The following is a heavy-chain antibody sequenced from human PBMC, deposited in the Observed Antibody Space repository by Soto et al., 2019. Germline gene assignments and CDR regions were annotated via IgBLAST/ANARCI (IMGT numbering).Heavy chain of an antibody. CDR1: GYSFTSYW. V-gene: IGHV5-51*01. D-gene: IGHD6-13*01. CDR3: ARHGRIAAGNYYYYGMDV. J-gene: IGHJ6*02. CDR2: IYPGDSDT. Sequence: RGESLKISCKGSGYSFTSYWIGWVRQMPGKGLEWMGIIYPGDSDTRYSPSFQGQVTISADKSISTAYLQWSSLKASDTAMYYCARHGRIAAGNYYYYGMDVWGQGTTVTVSS.